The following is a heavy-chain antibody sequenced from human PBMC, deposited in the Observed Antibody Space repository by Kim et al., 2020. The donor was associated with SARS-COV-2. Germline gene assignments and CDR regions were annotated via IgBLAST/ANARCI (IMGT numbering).Heavy chain of an antibody. CDR2: ISGSGGST. D-gene: IGHD6-13*01. V-gene: IGHV3-23*01. CDR1: GFTFSSYA. Sequence: GGSLRLSCAASGFTFSSYAMSWVRQAPGKGLEWVSAISGSGGSTYYADSVKGRFTISRDNSKNTLYLQMNSLRAEDTAVYYCAKDSVHWYSSSWLGSWFDPWGQGTLVTVSS. CDR3: AKDSVHWYSSSWLGSWFDP. J-gene: IGHJ5*02.